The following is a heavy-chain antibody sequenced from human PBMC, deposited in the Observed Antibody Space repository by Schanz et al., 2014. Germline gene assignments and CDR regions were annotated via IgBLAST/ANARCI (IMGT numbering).Heavy chain of an antibody. CDR3: ARDRGYCSGGSCLTFDY. Sequence: QVQLVESGGGVVQPGRSLRLSCAASGFTLSSYAMHWARQAPGKGLEWVAVISYDGSNKYYADSVKGRFTISRDNSKNTLYLQMNTLRAEDTAVYYCARDRGYCSGGSCLTFDYWGQGTLVTVSS. J-gene: IGHJ4*02. CDR1: GFTLSSYA. D-gene: IGHD2-15*01. V-gene: IGHV3-30-3*01. CDR2: ISYDGSNK.